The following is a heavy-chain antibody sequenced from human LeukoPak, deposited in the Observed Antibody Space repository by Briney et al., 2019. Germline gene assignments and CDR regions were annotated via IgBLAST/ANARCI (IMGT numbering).Heavy chain of an antibody. J-gene: IGHJ5*02. Sequence: GGSLRLSCAASGFTFSSYGMHWVRQAPGKGLEWVAVIWYDGSNKYYADSVKGRFTISRDNAKNSLYLQMNSLRAEDTAVYYCARDGRYVWGSYRSNWFDPWGQGALVTVPS. CDR2: IWYDGSNK. V-gene: IGHV3-33*01. D-gene: IGHD3-16*02. CDR1: GFTFSSYG. CDR3: ARDGRYVWGSYRSNWFDP.